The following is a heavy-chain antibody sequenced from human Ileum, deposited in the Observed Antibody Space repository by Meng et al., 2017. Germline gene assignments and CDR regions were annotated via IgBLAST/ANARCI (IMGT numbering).Heavy chain of an antibody. J-gene: IGHJ3*02. CDR2: IKQDGSEK. Sequence: GGSLRLSCAASGFTFSSYWMSWVRQAPGKGLEWVANIKQDGSEKYYVDSVKGRFTISRDNAKNSLYLQMNSLRAEDTAVYYCAREKNWNDDAFDIWGQGTMVTVSS. CDR1: GFTFSSYW. CDR3: AREKNWNDDAFDI. D-gene: IGHD1-1*01. V-gene: IGHV3-7*01.